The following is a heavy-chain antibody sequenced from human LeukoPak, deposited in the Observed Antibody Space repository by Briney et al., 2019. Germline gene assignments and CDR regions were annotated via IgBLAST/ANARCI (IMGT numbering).Heavy chain of an antibody. CDR1: GYSLTELS. J-gene: IGHJ3*02. D-gene: IGHD1-1*01. CDR3: ATDGYNWNDAHGYDAFDI. Sequence: ASETVSCKVSGYSLTELSLYWVRLAPGKGLEWVGGFDPEDGETIYAQKFQGRVTMTEDTSTDTAYMELSSLRSEDTAVYYCATDGYNWNDAHGYDAFDIWGQGTMVTVSS. CDR2: FDPEDGET. V-gene: IGHV1-24*01.